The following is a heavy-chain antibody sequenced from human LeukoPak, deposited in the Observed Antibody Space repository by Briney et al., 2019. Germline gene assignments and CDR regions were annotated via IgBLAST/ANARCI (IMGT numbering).Heavy chain of an antibody. J-gene: IGHJ3*02. CDR2: IYTSGST. V-gene: IGHV4-4*07. D-gene: IGHD2-2*01. Sequence: SETLSLTCTVSGGSISSYYWSWIRQPAGKGLEWIGRIYTSGSTNYNPSLKSRVTISVDTSKNQFSLKLSSVTAADTAVYYCARGLIGVPAAVLDAFDIWGQGTMVTVSS. CDR3: ARGLIGVPAAVLDAFDI. CDR1: GGSISSYY.